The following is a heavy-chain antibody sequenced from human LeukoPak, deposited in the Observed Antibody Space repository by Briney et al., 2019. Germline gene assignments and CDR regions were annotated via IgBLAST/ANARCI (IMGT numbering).Heavy chain of an antibody. D-gene: IGHD3-16*01. CDR1: GGSFSGYY. V-gene: IGHV4-34*01. Sequence: SETLSLTCAVYGGSFSGYYWSWIRQPPGKGLEWIGEINHSGSTNYNPSLKSRVTISVDMSKNQFSLKLTSVTAADTAVYYCAREDPETALGDYFDYWGQGTLVTVSS. J-gene: IGHJ4*02. CDR2: INHSGST. CDR3: AREDPETALGDYFDY.